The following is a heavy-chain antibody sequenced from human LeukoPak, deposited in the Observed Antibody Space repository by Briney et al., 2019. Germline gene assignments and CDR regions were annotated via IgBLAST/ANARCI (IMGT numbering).Heavy chain of an antibody. V-gene: IGHV4-34*01. J-gene: IGHJ6*03. CDR1: GGSFSGYY. CDR2: IYHSGST. CDR3: ARVKSTYYYMDV. Sequence: SETLSLTCAVYGGSFSGYYWSWIRQPPGKGLEWIGSIYHSGSTYYNPSLKSRVTISVDTSKNQFSLKLSSVTAADTAVYYCARVKSTYYYMDVWGKGTTVTVSS. D-gene: IGHD5/OR15-5a*01.